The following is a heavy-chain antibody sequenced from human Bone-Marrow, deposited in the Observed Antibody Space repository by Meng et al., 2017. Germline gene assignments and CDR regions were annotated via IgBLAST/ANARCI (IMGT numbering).Heavy chain of an antibody. Sequence: QLVETGGGLAKPGGSLRLSCAASGFTFSSNSMNWVRQAPGKGLEWVSSISSSSSYIYYADSVKGRFTISRDNAKNSLYLQMNSLRAEDTAVYYCSREIWSDYRSDYWGQGTLVTVAS. CDR1: GFTFSSNS. V-gene: IGHV3-21*01. J-gene: IGHJ4*02. CDR2: ISSSSSYI. D-gene: IGHD3-3*01. CDR3: SREIWSDYRSDY.